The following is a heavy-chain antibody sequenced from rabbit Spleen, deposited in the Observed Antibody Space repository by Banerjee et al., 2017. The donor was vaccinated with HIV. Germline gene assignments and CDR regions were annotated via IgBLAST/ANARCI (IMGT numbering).Heavy chain of an antibody. CDR3: ARDYSSGWDL. Sequence: HLKETGGGLVQPGGSLTLSCKASGFAFSTYYMTWVRQAPGKGLEWIGSIDPVFGSTNYANWVNGRFTISRDNAQNTVDLQMNSLTAADTATYFCARDYSSGWDLWGPGTLVTVS. V-gene: IGHV1S7*01. CDR1: GFAFSTYY. D-gene: IGHD4-1*01. J-gene: IGHJ4*01. CDR2: IDPVFGST.